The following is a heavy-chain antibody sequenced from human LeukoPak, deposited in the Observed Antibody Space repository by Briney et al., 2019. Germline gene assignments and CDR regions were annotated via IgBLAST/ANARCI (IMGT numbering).Heavy chain of an antibody. CDR3: ASAMVPSTYCYYCYTAG. CDR1: GFTFSSYA. V-gene: IGHV3-23*01. J-gene: IGHJ6*03. CDR2: ISGSGGST. D-gene: IGHD6-13*01. Sequence: PGGSLRLSCAASGFTFSSYAMSWVRQAPGKGLEWVSAISGSGGSTYYADSVKGRFTISRDNSKNTLYLQMNSLRAEDTAVYYCASAMVPSTYCYYCYTAGWSKGTTVTVSS.